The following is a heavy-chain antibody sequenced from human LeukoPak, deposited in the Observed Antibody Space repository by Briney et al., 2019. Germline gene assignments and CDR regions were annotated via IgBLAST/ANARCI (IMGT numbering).Heavy chain of an antibody. V-gene: IGHV3-30*18. CDR2: ISYDGSNK. D-gene: IGHD3-10*01. CDR1: GFTFSSYG. J-gene: IGHJ4*02. Sequence: GGSLRLSCAASGFTFSSYGMHWVRQAPGKGLEWVAVISYDGSNKYYADSVKGRFTISRDNSKNTLYLQMNSLRAEDTAVYYCAKVGSGSYYFFFDYWGQGTLVTVSS. CDR3: AKVGSGSYYFFFDY.